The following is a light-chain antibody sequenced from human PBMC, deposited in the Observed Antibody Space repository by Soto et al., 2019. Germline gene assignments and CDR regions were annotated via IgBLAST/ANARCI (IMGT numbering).Light chain of an antibody. V-gene: IGLV1-40*01. Sequence: QAVLTQPPSVSGAPGQRVTISCTGSNSNIGAGYDVHWYQQLPGTAPKLLIYYNNIRPSGVPDRFSGSKSGTSASLAITGLQAEDEADYYCVSFTTSRSYVFGTGTKVTVL. CDR2: YNN. CDR1: NSNIGAGYD. CDR3: VSFTTSRSYV. J-gene: IGLJ1*01.